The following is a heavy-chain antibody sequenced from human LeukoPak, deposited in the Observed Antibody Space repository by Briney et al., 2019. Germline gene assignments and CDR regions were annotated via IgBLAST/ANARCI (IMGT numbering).Heavy chain of an antibody. D-gene: IGHD3-3*01. CDR1: GGSISSSNW. V-gene: IGHV4-4*02. Sequence: SETLSLTCAVSGGSISSSNWWSWVRQPPGKGLEWIGEIYHSGSTNYNPSLKSRVTISVDTSKNQFSLKLSSVTAADTAVYYCATLNYDFWSGYSNWFDPWGQETLVTVSS. J-gene: IGHJ5*02. CDR3: ATLNYDFWSGYSNWFDP. CDR2: IYHSGST.